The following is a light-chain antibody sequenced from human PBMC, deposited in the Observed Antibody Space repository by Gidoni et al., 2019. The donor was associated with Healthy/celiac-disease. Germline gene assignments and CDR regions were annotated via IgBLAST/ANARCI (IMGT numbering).Light chain of an antibody. V-gene: IGKV3-20*01. CDR3: QQYGSSSYT. CDR1: QSVSSSY. CDR2: GAS. J-gene: IGKJ2*01. Sequence: SQSVSSSYLAWYQQKPGQAPRLLIYGASSRATGIPDRFSGSGSGTDFTLTISRLEPEDFAVYYCQQYGSSSYTFGQGTKLEIK.